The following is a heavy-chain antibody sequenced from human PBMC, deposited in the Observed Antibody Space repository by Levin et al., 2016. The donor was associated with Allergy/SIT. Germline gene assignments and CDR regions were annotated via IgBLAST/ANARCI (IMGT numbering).Heavy chain of an antibody. CDR1: GYSFSDYG. Sequence: ASVKVSCKTSGYSFSDYGISWARQAPGQGPEWLGWTNPKNGNTISAQKFQDRVTLTTDTTTNTAYMDLKNLRSDDTAVYYCARVKAPSYNSLTGYYNVIRAFDVWGQGTLVIVSS. CDR3: ARVKAPSYNSLTGYYNVIRAFDV. CDR2: TNPKNGNT. D-gene: IGHD3-9*01. V-gene: IGHV1-18*01. J-gene: IGHJ3*01.